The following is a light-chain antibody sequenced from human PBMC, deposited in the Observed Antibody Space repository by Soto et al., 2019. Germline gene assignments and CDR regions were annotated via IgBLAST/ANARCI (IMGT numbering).Light chain of an antibody. CDR3: QQFRNWPWT. Sequence: EIVLTQSPGTLSVSPGDRVALSCRASQSISINLAWYQHKPGQAPRLLIHGASTRATGVPARISGSGYGTEFTLAIRSLQSEDFAVYYCQQFRNWPWTFGQGTKVDIK. CDR2: GAS. V-gene: IGKV3D-15*01. J-gene: IGKJ1*01. CDR1: QSISIN.